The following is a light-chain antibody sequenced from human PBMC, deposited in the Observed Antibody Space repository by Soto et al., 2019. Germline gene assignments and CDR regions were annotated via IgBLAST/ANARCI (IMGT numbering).Light chain of an antibody. J-gene: IGKJ2*01. CDR3: QQSYSTPYT. V-gene: IGKV1-39*01. CDR2: AAY. Sequence: DIQMTQSPSSLSASVGERVTITCRASQNINTYLNWCQQKPGKAPNLLIFAAYSLQSGVPSRFSGSGSGTDFTLTISSLQPEDFATYYCQQSYSTPYTFGQGTKLE. CDR1: QNINTY.